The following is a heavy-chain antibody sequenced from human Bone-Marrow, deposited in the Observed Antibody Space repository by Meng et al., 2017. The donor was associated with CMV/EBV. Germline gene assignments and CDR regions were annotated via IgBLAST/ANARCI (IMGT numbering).Heavy chain of an antibody. CDR2: ISGSGGST. CDR1: GFTFSSYA. V-gene: IGHV3-23*01. J-gene: IGHJ6*02. D-gene: IGHD3-22*01. Sequence: GESLKLSCASSGFTFSSYAMSWVRQAPGKGLEWVSAISGSGGSTYYADSVKGRFTISRDNSKNTLYLQMNSLRAEDTAVYYCAKDHYYDSRPYYYYYGMDVWGQGTTVTVSS. CDR3: AKDHYYDSRPYYYYYGMDV.